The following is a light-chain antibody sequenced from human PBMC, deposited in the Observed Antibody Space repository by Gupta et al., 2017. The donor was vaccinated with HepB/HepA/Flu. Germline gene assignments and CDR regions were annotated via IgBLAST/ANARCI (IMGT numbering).Light chain of an antibody. Sequence: SYVLTQPTSVAVAAGKTAKITCGGNNIGSKSVRWYQQRPGQAPVFVVYEDNDLPSGIPERFTGSNSGNTATPTISRVESGYEADYSFSGWDSSTDHLGVFGGVTKTTVL. J-gene: IGLJ2*01. CDR3: SGWDSSTDHLGV. CDR1: NIGSKS. CDR2: EDN. V-gene: IGLV3-21*03.